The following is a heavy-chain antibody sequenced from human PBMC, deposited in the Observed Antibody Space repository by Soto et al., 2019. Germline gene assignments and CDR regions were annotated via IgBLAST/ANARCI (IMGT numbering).Heavy chain of an antibody. D-gene: IGHD5-12*01. Sequence: EEQLVESGGGLVKPGWSLRLSCAASGFTFSTSIMNWVRQAPGTGLEWVSSITSSSSHMFYADSVKGRFTISRDNARNSLYLQMTSLSAEDTAIYYCTTALGRVPTITWGQGTLVTVSS. CDR3: TTALGRVPTIT. V-gene: IGHV3-21*06. CDR1: GFTFSTSI. CDR2: ITSSSSHM. J-gene: IGHJ4*02.